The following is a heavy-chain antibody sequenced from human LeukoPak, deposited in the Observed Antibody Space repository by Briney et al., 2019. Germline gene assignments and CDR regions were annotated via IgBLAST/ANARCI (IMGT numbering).Heavy chain of an antibody. D-gene: IGHD3-22*01. J-gene: IGHJ5*02. CDR3: TRAYYYDSSGSLNWFDP. Sequence: PGGSLRLSCAASGFTFTNYWMHWVRQAPGKGLVWVSRIDIDGTGTSYADSVKGRFTISRDNAKNTVSLQMNSLKAEDTAVYYCTRAYYYDSSGSLNWFDPWGQGTLVTVSS. CDR1: GFTFTNYW. V-gene: IGHV3-74*01. CDR2: IDIDGTGT.